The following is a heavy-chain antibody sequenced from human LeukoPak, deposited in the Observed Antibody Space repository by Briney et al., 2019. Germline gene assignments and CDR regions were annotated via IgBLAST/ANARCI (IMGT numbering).Heavy chain of an antibody. Sequence: SVKVSCKASGGTFSSYAISWVRQAPGQGLEWMGGIIPIFGIANYAQKFQGRVTITTDESTSTAYMELSSLRSEDTAVYYCAKGLRTGVGPYMGYHYYMDVWGKGATVTVSS. CDR1: GGTFSSYA. CDR2: IIPIFGIA. V-gene: IGHV1-69*05. D-gene: IGHD3-16*01. CDR3: AKGLRTGVGPYMGYHYYMDV. J-gene: IGHJ6*03.